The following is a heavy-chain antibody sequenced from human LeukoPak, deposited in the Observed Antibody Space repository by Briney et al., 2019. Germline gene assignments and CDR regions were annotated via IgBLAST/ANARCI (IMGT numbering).Heavy chain of an antibody. V-gene: IGHV1-2*04. CDR3: AKEAGYSSGWAPDAFDI. CDR1: GYTFTGYY. CDR2: INPNSGGT. Sequence: GASVKVSCKASGYTFTGYYMHWVRQAPGQGLEWMGWINPNSGGTNYAQKFQGWVTMTRDTSISTAYMELSRLRSDDTAVYCCAKEAGYSSGWAPDAFDIWGQGTMVTVSS. D-gene: IGHD6-19*01. J-gene: IGHJ3*02.